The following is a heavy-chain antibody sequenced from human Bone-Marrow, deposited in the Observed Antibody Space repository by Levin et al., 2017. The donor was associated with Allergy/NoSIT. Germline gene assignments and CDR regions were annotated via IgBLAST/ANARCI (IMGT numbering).Heavy chain of an antibody. CDR3: ARRPQAAWFDP. D-gene: IGHD6-13*01. Sequence: GESLKISCAASGFNFRTYWMSWVRQAPGKGLQWVANINEDGSEKHYVDSVEGRFTISRDNAKNSLYLQMNSLRVEDSAVYYCARRPQAAWFDPWGQGTLVTVSS. CDR1: GFNFRTYW. J-gene: IGHJ5*02. CDR2: INEDGSEK. V-gene: IGHV3-7*01.